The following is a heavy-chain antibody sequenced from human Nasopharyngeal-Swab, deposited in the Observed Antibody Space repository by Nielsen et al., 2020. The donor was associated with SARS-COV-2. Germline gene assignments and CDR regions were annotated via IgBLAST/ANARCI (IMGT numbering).Heavy chain of an antibody. CDR3: AKLALQQRVQVDYYGMDV. CDR2: IRSKANSYAT. V-gene: IGHV3-73*01. J-gene: IGHJ6*02. CDR1: GFTFSGSA. Sequence: GGSLRLSCAASGFTFSGSAMHWVRQASGKGLEWVGRIRSKANSYATAYAASVKGRFTISRDDSKNTAYLQMNSLRAEDTAVYYCAKLALQQRVQVDYYGMDVWGQGTTVTVSS. D-gene: IGHD6-13*01.